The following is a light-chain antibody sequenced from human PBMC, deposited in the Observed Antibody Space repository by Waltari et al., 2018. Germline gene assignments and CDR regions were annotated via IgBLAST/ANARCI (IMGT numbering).Light chain of an antibody. Sequence: DIVMTQSPDSLAVSLGERATINCKSSQSVFYSSKNKTSLAWSQQKPGQAPKLLIYRASTRESGVPDRCSGSGSGTDFTLTISSLQAEDVAVYYCQQYYGNPRTFGQGTKLEIK. CDR1: QSVFYSSKNKTS. CDR3: QQYYGNPRT. V-gene: IGKV4-1*01. J-gene: IGKJ2*01. CDR2: RAS.